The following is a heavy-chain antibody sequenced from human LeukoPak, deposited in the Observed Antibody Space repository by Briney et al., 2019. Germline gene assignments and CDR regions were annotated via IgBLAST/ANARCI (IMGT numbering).Heavy chain of an antibody. J-gene: IGHJ4*02. Sequence: SVKVSCKASGGTFSSYAISWVRQAPGQGLEWMGRIIPILGIANYAQKFQGRVAITADKSTSTAYMELSSLRSEDTAVYYCAMIAAAGTGVDYWGQGTLVTVSS. CDR3: AMIAAAGTGVDY. CDR2: IIPILGIA. CDR1: GGTFSSYA. V-gene: IGHV1-69*04. D-gene: IGHD6-13*01.